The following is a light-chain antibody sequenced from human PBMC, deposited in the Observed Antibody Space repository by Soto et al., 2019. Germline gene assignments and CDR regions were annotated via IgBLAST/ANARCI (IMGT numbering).Light chain of an antibody. J-gene: IGKJ5*01. CDR2: GAS. V-gene: IGKV1-9*01. Sequence: IQLTQSPSSLSASVGDIVTINFRASQGINNYVAWYQQKPGKAPKLLIYGASTLQSGVPSRFSGSGSGTDFTLTISSLLPEDFATYYCHQLNNYPITFGQGTRLEI. CDR3: HQLNNYPIT. CDR1: QGINNY.